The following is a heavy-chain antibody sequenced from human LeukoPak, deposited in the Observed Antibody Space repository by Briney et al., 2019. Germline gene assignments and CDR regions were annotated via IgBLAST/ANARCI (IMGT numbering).Heavy chain of an antibody. CDR3: ARWVNNGGKGCYFDY. J-gene: IGHJ4*02. CDR1: GFAVSSNY. CDR2: MYGDGRT. V-gene: IGHV3-66*01. Sequence: PGGSLRLSCGASGFAVSSNYMTWVRQVPGKGLGWVSVMYGDGRTYYADSVKGRFTISRDNSENTVYLLMNSLRVEDTAVYYCARWVNNGGKGCYFDYWGQGTLVTVSS. D-gene: IGHD4-23*01.